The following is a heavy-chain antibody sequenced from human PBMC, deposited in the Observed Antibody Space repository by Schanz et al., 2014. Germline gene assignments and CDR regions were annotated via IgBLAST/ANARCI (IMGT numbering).Heavy chain of an antibody. CDR1: GGSISTSNHY. V-gene: IGHV4-39*07. CDR2: IYYSGNT. D-gene: IGHD3-22*01. Sequence: QLQLQESGPGLVKPLETLSLTCTVSGGSISTSNHYWGRIRQPPGKGLEWIGSIYYSGNTYYNPSPKSRVTMSIDTTDKRFSLKLTSVTAADTAVYYCATWRSSESGGYGQFDYWGQGTLVTVSS. CDR3: ATWRSSESGGYGQFDY. J-gene: IGHJ4*02.